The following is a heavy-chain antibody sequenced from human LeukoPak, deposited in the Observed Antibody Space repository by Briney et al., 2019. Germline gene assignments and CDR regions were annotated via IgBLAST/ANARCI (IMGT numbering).Heavy chain of an antibody. CDR1: GFTFDDYG. Sequence: VGSLRLSCAASGFTFDDYGMSWVRQAPGKGLEWVSGITWKGRSTGYAESVKGRFTISRDNAKNSLYLQMNSLRAEDTALYYCARAGIIVVPAAMRGYCYYMDVWGKGTT. V-gene: IGHV3-20*04. D-gene: IGHD2-2*01. CDR2: ITWKGRST. J-gene: IGHJ6*03. CDR3: ARAGIIVVPAAMRGYCYYMDV.